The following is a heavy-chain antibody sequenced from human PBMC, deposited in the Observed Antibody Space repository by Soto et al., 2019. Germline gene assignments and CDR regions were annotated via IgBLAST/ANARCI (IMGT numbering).Heavy chain of an antibody. CDR3: ARGLNYFGSGTYNYYYGMDV. CDR1: CGSISSGDYY. V-gene: IGHV4-30-4*01. J-gene: IGHJ6*02. CDR2: IFYSGST. D-gene: IGHD3-10*01. Sequence: SETLSLTCTGSCGSISSGDYYWNWIRRPPGKGLEWIGYIFYSGSTSHNPSLRSRVTISVDTSKNQFSLKLTSVTAADAAMYYCARGLNYFGSGTYNYYYGMDVWGQGTTVTVSS.